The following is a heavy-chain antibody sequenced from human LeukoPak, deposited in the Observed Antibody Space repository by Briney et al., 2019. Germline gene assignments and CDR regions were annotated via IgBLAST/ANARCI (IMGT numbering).Heavy chain of an antibody. CDR2: INPYSGAS. D-gene: IGHD5/OR15-5a*01. CDR3: ATSSSVTHTRDP. J-gene: IGHJ5*02. CDR1: GYGFGDVY. Sequence: ASVKVSCKASGYGFGDVYFNWVRQAPGQGLEWMGWINPYSGASKYAQRFQGRVSMDASIDTAYLELSWLTSDDTAVYYCATSSSVTHTRDPWGPGTLVTVSS. V-gene: IGHV1-2*02.